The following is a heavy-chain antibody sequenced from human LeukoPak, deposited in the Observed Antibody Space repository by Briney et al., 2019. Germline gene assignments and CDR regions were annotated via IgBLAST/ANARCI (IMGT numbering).Heavy chain of an antibody. J-gene: IGHJ3*02. Sequence: PGGSMRLPCAASGFTFSSYTMNWVRQAPGRGLEWVSSIGSSTSHMYYAESVKGRFTISRDNAKNSLYLQMDSLTADDTAVYYCAMKSIVARPSPWDGFDIWGQGTMVTVSS. D-gene: IGHD6-6*01. CDR1: GFTFSSYT. V-gene: IGHV3-21*01. CDR3: AMKSIVARPSPWDGFDI. CDR2: IGSSTSHM.